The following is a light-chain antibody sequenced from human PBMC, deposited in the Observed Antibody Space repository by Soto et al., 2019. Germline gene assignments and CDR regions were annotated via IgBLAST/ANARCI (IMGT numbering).Light chain of an antibody. CDR3: LQDHDYPRT. V-gene: IGKV1-6*01. CDR2: AAS. J-gene: IGKJ4*01. CDR1: QAIRND. Sequence: AIQLTQSPASLSASVGDRVTITCRASQAIRNDLAWYQQKPGEAPKILIFAASGLRPGVPSRFSGSGSGTLFTLTITSLQPEDFATYYCLQDHDYPRTFGGGTKVEIK.